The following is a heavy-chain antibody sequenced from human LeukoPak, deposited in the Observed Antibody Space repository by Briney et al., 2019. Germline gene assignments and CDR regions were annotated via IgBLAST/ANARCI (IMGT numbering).Heavy chain of an antibody. V-gene: IGHV3-30*14. D-gene: IGHD1-26*01. CDR3: AREVAATSIFDY. CDR2: ISYDGSNK. CDR1: GFTFSSYA. J-gene: IGHJ4*02. Sequence: PGGSLRLSCAASGFTFSSYAMHWVRQAPGKGLEWVAVISYDGSNKYYADSVKGRFTISRDNSKNTLYLQMNSLRAEDTAVYYCAREVAATSIFDYWGQGTLVTVSS.